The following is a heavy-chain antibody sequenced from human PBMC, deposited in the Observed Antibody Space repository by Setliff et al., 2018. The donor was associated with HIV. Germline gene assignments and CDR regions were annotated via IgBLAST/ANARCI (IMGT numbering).Heavy chain of an antibody. Sequence: KVSCKSSRSTFNSHTINWVRQAPGQGLDWMGRIIPILGVANYAQRFQGKVTITADKSTSTAYMELTSLRFDDTAMYYCVRGVQSPPHYSYYYMDVWGEGTMVTVSS. CDR2: IIPILGVA. V-gene: IGHV1-69*02. D-gene: IGHD3-3*01. CDR3: VRGVQSPPHYSYYYMDV. J-gene: IGHJ6*03. CDR1: RSTFNSHT.